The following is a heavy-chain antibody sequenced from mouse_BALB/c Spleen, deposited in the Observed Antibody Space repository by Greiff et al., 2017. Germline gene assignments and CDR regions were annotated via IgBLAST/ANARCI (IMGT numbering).Heavy chain of an antibody. Sequence: SGPELGKPGASVKISCKASGYSFTGYNMYWVKQSHRKSLEWIGYIDPYNGGTSYNQKSKGKATLTVDKSSSTAYMHLNSLTSEDSAIYYCARSYYRYENWFAYWGQGTLVTVSA. V-gene: IGHV1S135*01. CDR3: ARSYYRYENWFAY. CDR2: IDPYNGGT. D-gene: IGHD2-14*01. CDR1: GYSFTGYN. J-gene: IGHJ3*01.